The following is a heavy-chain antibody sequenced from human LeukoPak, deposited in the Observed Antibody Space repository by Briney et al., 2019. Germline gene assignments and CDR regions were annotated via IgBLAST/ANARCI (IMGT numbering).Heavy chain of an antibody. J-gene: IGHJ4*02. D-gene: IGHD6-19*01. V-gene: IGHV3-30*02. CDR2: IRHDEDTQ. CDR1: GFTFSNFG. CDR3: AKVLGGWQYPGW. Sequence: GGSLRLSCAASGFTFSNFGMHWVRQVPGKGLEWVSFIRHDEDTQYYSDSVKGRFTISRDNSKNTLYLQMNSLRADDTAVYYCAKVLGGWQYPGWWGQGTLVSVSS.